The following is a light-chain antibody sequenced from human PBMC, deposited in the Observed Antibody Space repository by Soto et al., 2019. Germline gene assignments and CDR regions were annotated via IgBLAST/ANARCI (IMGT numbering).Light chain of an antibody. CDR1: SGHSSYA. V-gene: IGLV4-69*01. J-gene: IGLJ2*01. CDR3: QTWGTGIRV. CDR2: VNGDGSH. Sequence: QSVLSQSPSASASLGASVKLTCTLSSGHSSYAIAWHQQQPEKVPRYLMKVNGDGSHNKGDGIPDRFSGSSSGAERYLTISSLQSEDEADYYCQTWGTGIRVFGGGTKLTVL.